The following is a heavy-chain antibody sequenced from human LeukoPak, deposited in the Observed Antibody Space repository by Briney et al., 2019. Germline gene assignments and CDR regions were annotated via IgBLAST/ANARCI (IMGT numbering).Heavy chain of an antibody. Sequence: GGSLRLSCAASGFTFSSYAMHWVRQAPGKGLEWVAVISYDGSNKYYADSVKGRFTISRDNSKNTLYLQMNSLRAEDTAVYYCARAPERAYYFDYWGQGTLVTVSS. CDR2: ISYDGSNK. J-gene: IGHJ4*02. V-gene: IGHV3-30-3*01. D-gene: IGHD6-25*01. CDR3: ARAPERAYYFDY. CDR1: GFTFSSYA.